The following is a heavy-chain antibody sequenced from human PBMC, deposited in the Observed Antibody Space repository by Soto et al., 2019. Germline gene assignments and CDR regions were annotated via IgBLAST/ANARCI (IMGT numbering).Heavy chain of an antibody. J-gene: IGHJ4*01. CDR3: VKGNPLLRYYFEF. CDR1: GFTFSNYA. CDR2: ITSDGDST. Sequence: PVGSLRLSCSVSGFTFSNYAMHWVRQAPGKGLEYVSGITSDGDSTWHADSVKDRFTISRDNSKNTLFLQMSSLRVEDTAIYFCVKGNPLLRYYFEFWGPGTLVTVSS. D-gene: IGHD3-9*01. V-gene: IGHV3-64D*06.